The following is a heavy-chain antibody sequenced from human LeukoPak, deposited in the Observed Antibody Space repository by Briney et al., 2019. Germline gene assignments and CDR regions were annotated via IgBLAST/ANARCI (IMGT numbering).Heavy chain of an antibody. J-gene: IGHJ3*02. Sequence: GGSLRLSCAASGFTFSSYWMHWVRQAPGKGLVWVSRINSDGSSTSYADSVKGRFAISRDNPKNTLYLQMNSLRAEDTAVYYCVQEGPRGLAFDIWGQGTKVTVSS. V-gene: IGHV3-74*01. CDR1: GFTFSSYW. CDR3: VQEGPRGLAFDI. CDR2: INSDGSST.